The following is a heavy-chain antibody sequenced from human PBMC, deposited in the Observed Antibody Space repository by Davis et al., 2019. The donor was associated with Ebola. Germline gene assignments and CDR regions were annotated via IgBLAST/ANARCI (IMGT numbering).Heavy chain of an antibody. Sequence: AASVKVSCKASGYAFTSYDINWVRQATGHGLEWMGWMNPNSGNTGYVEKFQGRVTITRNTSTSTAYMELSSLRSEDTAVYYCVRSGVRGYYNGMDVWGQGTTVSVSS. V-gene: IGHV1-8*02. CDR2: MNPNSGNT. CDR3: VRSGVRGYYNGMDV. J-gene: IGHJ6*02. CDR1: GYAFTSYD. D-gene: IGHD1-14*01.